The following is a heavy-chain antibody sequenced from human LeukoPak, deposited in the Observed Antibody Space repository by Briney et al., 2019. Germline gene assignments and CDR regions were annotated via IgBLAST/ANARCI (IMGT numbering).Heavy chain of an antibody. V-gene: IGHV4-31*03. D-gene: IGHD3-9*01. CDR2: IYHTGSP. Sequence: PSETLSLTCTVSGGSISSDIYYWGWIRHHPEKGLEWIGYIYHTGSPYQNPSLKSRATLSVDTSQDQFSLRLDSVTAADTAVYYCARGGHFDLLEYAFDVWGQGTMVTVSS. J-gene: IGHJ3*01. CDR1: GGSISSDIYY. CDR3: ARGGHFDLLEYAFDV.